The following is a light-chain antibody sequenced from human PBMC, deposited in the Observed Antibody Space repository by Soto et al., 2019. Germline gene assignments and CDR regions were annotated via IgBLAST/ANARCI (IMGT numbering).Light chain of an antibody. V-gene: IGKV3-11*01. CDR2: DAS. CDR3: QQRSNWPVT. J-gene: IGKJ1*01. CDR1: QSVSRY. Sequence: IVLTQSPGTLSLSPGERATLSCSASQSVSRYLAWYQQKPGQAPRLLIYDASTRATAISARFSGSGSWTDFTLTISSLEPEDFAMYDCQQRSNWPVTFGQGTKVEVK.